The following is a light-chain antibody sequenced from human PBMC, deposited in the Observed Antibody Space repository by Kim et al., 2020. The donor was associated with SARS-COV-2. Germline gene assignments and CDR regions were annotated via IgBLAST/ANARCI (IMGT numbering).Light chain of an antibody. CDR1: QSVSNND. CDR3: QQYGGSPFT. V-gene: IGKV3-20*01. J-gene: IGKJ3*01. CDR2: GAS. Sequence: SPGERAPPPCRASQSVSNNDLAWYQQKPGQTPRLLIYGASSRATGIPDRVSGSGSGTDFTLTISRLEPADFAVYYCQQYGGSPFTFGPGTKVDIK.